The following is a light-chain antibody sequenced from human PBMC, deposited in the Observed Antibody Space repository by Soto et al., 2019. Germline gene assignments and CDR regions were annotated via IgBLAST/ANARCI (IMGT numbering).Light chain of an antibody. Sequence: DIVMTQSPDSLAVSLGERATINCKSSQSVLYSSNNKNYLAWYQQQPGQPPKLLIYWAFTRESGVPDRFSGSGSGTDFTLTISSLQAEDVAVYYCHQYYSSPHTFGQGTKLEIK. CDR3: HQYYSSPHT. J-gene: IGKJ2*01. CDR2: WAF. V-gene: IGKV4-1*01. CDR1: QSVLYSSNNKNY.